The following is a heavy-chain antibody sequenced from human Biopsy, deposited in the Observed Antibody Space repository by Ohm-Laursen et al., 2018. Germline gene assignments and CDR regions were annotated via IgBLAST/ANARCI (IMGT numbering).Heavy chain of an antibody. J-gene: IGHJ6*01. CDR2: IISMVGTP. Sequence: SSVKVSCKASGGTFNNYGITWVRQAPGQGLEWVGRIISMVGTPKYAQKFQGRATITVDKSTSTAYLDLSSLKSEYTAVYYCARDKTVLNYYFASDVWGQGTTVTVSS. V-gene: IGHV1-69*04. CDR3: ARDKTVLNYYFASDV. D-gene: IGHD2/OR15-2a*01. CDR1: GGTFNNYG.